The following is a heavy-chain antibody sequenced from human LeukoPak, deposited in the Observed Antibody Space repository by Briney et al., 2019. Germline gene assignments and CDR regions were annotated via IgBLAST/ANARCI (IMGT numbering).Heavy chain of an antibody. CDR3: ARFIAAPYYFDY. Sequence: PGGSLRLSCAASGFTFNSFGMHWVRQAPGKGLEWVSFISSSRSYIYYADSVKGRFTISRDNAKNSLYLQMNSLRAEDTAVYYCARFIAAPYYFDYWGRGTLVTVSS. J-gene: IGHJ4*02. V-gene: IGHV3-21*01. CDR1: GFTFNSFG. CDR2: ISSSRSYI. D-gene: IGHD6-13*01.